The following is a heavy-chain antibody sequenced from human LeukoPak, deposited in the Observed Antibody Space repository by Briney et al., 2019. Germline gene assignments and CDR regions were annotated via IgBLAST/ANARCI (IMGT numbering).Heavy chain of an antibody. D-gene: IGHD7-27*01. V-gene: IGHV3-23*01. CDR1: GFTFSSYA. J-gene: IGHJ4*02. Sequence: PGGSLRLSCAASGFTFSSYAMSWVRQAPGKGLEWDSAISGSGDSTYSTDSVKGRFTISRDNSKNTLYLQMNSLRAEDTAVYYCAKKVPANWGSYFDYWGQGTLVTVSS. CDR3: AKKVPANWGSYFDY. CDR2: ISGSGDST.